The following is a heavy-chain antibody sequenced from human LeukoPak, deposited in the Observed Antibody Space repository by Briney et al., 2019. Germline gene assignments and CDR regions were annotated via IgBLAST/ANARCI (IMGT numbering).Heavy chain of an antibody. D-gene: IGHD3-10*01. J-gene: IGHJ4*02. V-gene: IGHV1-24*01. CDR2: FDPEDGET. CDR3: ATTFRGGVVSPDGGRIDY. Sequence: ASVKVSCKVSGYTLTELSMHWVRQAPGKGLEWMGGFDPEDGETIYAQKFQGRVTMTEDTSTDTAYMELSSLRSEDTAVYYCATTFRGGVVSPDGGRIDYWGQGTLVTVSS. CDR1: GYTLTELS.